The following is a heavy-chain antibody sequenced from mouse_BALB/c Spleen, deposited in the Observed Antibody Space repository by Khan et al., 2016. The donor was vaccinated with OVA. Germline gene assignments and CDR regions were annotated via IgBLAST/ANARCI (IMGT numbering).Heavy chain of an antibody. CDR1: GYSITSNYA. D-gene: IGHD1-1*01. V-gene: IGHV3-2*02. J-gene: IGHJ4*01. CDR3: ARGNYYGYAMDY. Sequence: EVQLQESGPGLVKPSQSLSLTCTVTGYSITSNYAWNWIRQFPGNKLEWMGYISYSGTTSYNPSLKSRISITRDTSKTHFFLQLNSVTTEDTATYYCARGNYYGYAMDYWGQGTSVTVSS. CDR2: ISYSGTT.